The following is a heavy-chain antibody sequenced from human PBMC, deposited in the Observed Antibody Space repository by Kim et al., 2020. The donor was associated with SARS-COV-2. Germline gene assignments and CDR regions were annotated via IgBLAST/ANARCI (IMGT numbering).Heavy chain of an antibody. V-gene: IGHV3-21*01. CDR2: ISSSTRYIYYADSVQGRQ. Sequence: GGSLRLSCVASGFTFSTYSMNWVRQAPGKGLEWVSSISSSTRYIYYADSVQGRQYYADSVKGRFTISRDNAKNSLYLQMNSLRAEDTAVYYCAREGDRIAAAGTLDYWGQGTLVTVSS. D-gene: IGHD6-13*01. J-gene: IGHJ4*02. CDR3: AREGDRIAAAGTLDY. CDR1: GFTFSTYS.